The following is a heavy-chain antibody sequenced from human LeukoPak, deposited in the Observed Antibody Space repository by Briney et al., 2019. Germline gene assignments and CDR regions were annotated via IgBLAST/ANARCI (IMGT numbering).Heavy chain of an antibody. CDR3: ATAVGTPSPDY. CDR2: IFPADSDT. V-gene: IGHV5-51*01. J-gene: IGHJ4*02. D-gene: IGHD6-13*01. CDR1: GYSFTSYW. Sequence: GESLKISCKGSGYSFTSYWIGWVRQMPGKGLEWMGIIFPADSDTRYSPSFQGQVTISADRSISTAYLQWSSLKASDTAMYYCATAVGTPSPDYWGQGTLVTVSS.